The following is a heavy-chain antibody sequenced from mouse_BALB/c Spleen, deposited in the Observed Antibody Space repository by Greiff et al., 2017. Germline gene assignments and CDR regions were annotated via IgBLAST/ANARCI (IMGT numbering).Heavy chain of an antibody. J-gene: IGHJ4*01. D-gene: IGHD2-4*01. CDR1: GFAFSSYD. Sequence: EVQLVESGGGLVKPGGSLKLSCAASGFAFSSYDMSWVRQTPEKRLEWVAYISSGGSYTYYPDSVKGRFTISRDNAKNTLYLQMSSLKSEDTAMYYCARQRSITAHYYAMDYWGQGTSVTVSS. CDR2: ISSGGSYT. V-gene: IGHV5-12-1*01. CDR3: ARQRSITAHYYAMDY.